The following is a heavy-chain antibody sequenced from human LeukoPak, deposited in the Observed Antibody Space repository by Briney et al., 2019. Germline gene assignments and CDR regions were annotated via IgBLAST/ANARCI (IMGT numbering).Heavy chain of an antibody. Sequence: PGRSLRLSCAASGFTFSSYAMHWVRQAPGKGLEWVAVIWYGGSNKYYADSVKGRFTISRDNSKNTLYLQMNSLRAEDTAVYYCAKDHRVGYMDVWGKGTTVTVSS. CDR3: AKDHRVGYMDV. J-gene: IGHJ6*03. V-gene: IGHV3-30*04. CDR1: GFTFSSYA. D-gene: IGHD1-26*01. CDR2: IWYGGSNK.